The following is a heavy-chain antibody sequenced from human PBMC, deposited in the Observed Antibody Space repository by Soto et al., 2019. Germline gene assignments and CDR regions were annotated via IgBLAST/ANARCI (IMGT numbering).Heavy chain of an antibody. V-gene: IGHV1-8*01. Sequence: ASVKVSCMASGNTFTSHDINWVRQATGHGLEWMGWINPNSGNIGYAQKFQGRVTMTRDTAIRTAYMEVSRLRSDDTAVYYCARGRASGSYYLLDYWGQGTLVTVSS. CDR3: ARGRASGSYYLLDY. CDR2: INPNSGNI. J-gene: IGHJ4*02. D-gene: IGHD3-10*01. CDR1: GNTFTSHD.